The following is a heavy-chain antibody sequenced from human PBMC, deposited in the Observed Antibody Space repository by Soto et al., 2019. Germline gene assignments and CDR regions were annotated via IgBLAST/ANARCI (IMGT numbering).Heavy chain of an antibody. CDR1: GFSLSTSGVV. V-gene: IGHV2-5*01. J-gene: IGHJ3*02. Sequence: SGPTLVNPTQTLTLTCTFSGFSLSTSGVVVGWIRQPPGKALEWLALIYWNDDKRYNSSLNNRLTITKDTSNNQVVLTLTNMAPVDTGTYYCAHRYSGTYWGRAFDIWGPGTVVTVSS. D-gene: IGHD1-26*01. CDR2: IYWNDDK. CDR3: AHRYSGTYWGRAFDI.